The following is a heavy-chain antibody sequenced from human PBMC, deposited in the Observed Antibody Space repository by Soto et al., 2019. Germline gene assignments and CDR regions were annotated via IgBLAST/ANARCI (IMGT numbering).Heavy chain of an antibody. D-gene: IGHD3-16*02. CDR3: ARSLRQYYYYYYMDV. CDR2: IYYSGST. V-gene: IGHV4-59*01. Sequence: QVQLQESGPGLVKPSETLSLTCTVSGGSISSYYWSWIRQPPGKGLEWIGYIYYSGSTNYNPSLKSRITLAVDTPKNQFSLKLSSVTSADTAVYYCARSLRQYYYYYYMDVWGKGTTVTVSS. CDR1: GGSISSYY. J-gene: IGHJ6*03.